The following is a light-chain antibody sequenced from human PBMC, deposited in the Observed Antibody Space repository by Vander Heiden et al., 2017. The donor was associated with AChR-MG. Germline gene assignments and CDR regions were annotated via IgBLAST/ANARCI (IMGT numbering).Light chain of an antibody. CDR1: PSISKW. CDR3: QQDSRYPWT. CDR2: EAV. Sequence: IKMTQSPSTVSASVGDRVIITCRASPSISKWLAWYHQQPGRAPKLLIYEAVTLESGVPSRLSGSGSGTTFTLTISSLQPDDLGSYYCQQDSRYPWTFGQGTKVEIK. J-gene: IGKJ1*01. V-gene: IGKV1-5*01.